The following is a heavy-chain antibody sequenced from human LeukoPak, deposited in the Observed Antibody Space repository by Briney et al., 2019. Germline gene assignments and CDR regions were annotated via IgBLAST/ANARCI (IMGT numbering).Heavy chain of an antibody. CDR2: FHNSGTS. D-gene: IGHD3-3*01. CDR3: ARRNDVFWSGREDY. V-gene: IGHV4-59*01. J-gene: IGHJ4*02. CDR1: DDSISDYY. Sequence: SETLSLTCTVSDDSISDYYRGWIRQPPGKGLEWIGYFHNSGTSTYNPSLKSRVTISADTSKNQFSLKLNSLTTADTAVYYCARRNDVFWSGREDYWAREPRVTAPS.